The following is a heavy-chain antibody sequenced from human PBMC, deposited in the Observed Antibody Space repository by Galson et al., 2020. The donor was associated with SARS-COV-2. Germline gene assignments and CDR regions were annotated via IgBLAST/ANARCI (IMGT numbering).Heavy chain of an antibody. D-gene: IGHD3-22*01. Sequence: SETLSLTCTVSGGSITSGSYYWSWIRQPAGKGLEWIGRIYTSGSTNYNPSLKSRVTISVDTSKNQFSLKLSSVTAADTAVYYCARDRGYDSSGEYTFHIWGQGTMVTVSS. CDR2: IYTSGST. V-gene: IGHV4-61*02. J-gene: IGHJ3*02. CDR1: GGSITSGSYY. CDR3: ARDRGYDSSGEYTFHI.